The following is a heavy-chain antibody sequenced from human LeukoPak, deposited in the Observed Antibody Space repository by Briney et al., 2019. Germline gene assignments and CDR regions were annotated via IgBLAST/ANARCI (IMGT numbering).Heavy chain of an antibody. D-gene: IGHD6-19*01. V-gene: IGHV3-21*04. CDR1: GFTFSSYT. Sequence: GGSLRLSCAASGFTFSSYTMNWVRQAPGKGLEWVSSIDSSSNYIYYADSVKGRFTISRDNSKNTLYLQMNSLRAEDTAVYYCATGGNSGWYYFDYWGQGTLVTVSS. J-gene: IGHJ4*02. CDR2: IDSSSNYI. CDR3: ATGGNSGWYYFDY.